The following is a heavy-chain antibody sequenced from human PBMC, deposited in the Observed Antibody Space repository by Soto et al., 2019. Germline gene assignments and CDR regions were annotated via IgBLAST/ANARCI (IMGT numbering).Heavy chain of an antibody. Sequence: SETLSLTCTVSGGSISSYYWSWIRQPPGKGLEWIGYIYYSGSTNYNPSLKSRVTITVDTSKNQFSLKLSSVTAADTAVYYCARHFDGRMTTVPTGFDYWGQGTLVTVSS. CDR2: IYYSGST. CDR3: ARHFDGRMTTVPTGFDY. J-gene: IGHJ4*02. V-gene: IGHV4-59*08. CDR1: GGSISSYY. D-gene: IGHD4-17*01.